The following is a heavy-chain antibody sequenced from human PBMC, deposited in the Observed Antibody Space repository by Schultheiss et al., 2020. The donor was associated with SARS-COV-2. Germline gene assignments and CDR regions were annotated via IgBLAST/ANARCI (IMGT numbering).Heavy chain of an antibody. V-gene: IGHV4-34*01. CDR3: AKLIAVAGTAVDY. D-gene: IGHD6-19*01. Sequence: SQTLSLTCAVYGGSFSGYYWSWIRQPPGQGLEWIGEINHSGSTNYNPSLKSRVTISVDTSKNQFSLKLSSVTAADTAVYYCAKLIAVAGTAVDYWGQGTLVTVSS. CDR1: GGSFSGYY. CDR2: INHSGST. J-gene: IGHJ4*02.